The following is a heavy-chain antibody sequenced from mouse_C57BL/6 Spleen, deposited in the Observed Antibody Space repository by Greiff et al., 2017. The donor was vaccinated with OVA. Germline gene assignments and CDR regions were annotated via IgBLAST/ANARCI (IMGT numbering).Heavy chain of an antibody. J-gene: IGHJ3*01. V-gene: IGHV1-64*01. CDR1: GYSFTSYW. CDR3: ARRRCDYDGAWFAY. D-gene: IGHD2-4*01. CDR2: IHPNSGST. Sequence: QVQLQQPGAELVKPGASVKLSCKASGYSFTSYWMHWVKQRPGQGLEWIGMIHPNSGSTNYNEKIKSKATLTVDKSSSTAYMQLSSLTSEDSAVYYCARRRCDYDGAWFAYWGQGTLVTVSA.